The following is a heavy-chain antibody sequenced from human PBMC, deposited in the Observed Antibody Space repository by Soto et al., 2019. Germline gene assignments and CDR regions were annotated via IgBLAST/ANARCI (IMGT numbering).Heavy chain of an antibody. J-gene: IGHJ6*04. V-gene: IGHV4-31*03. Sequence: PSETLSLTCTVSGGSISRGGDYWSWIRQHPGKGLEWIGYIYYSGSTYYNPSLKSRVTISVDTSKNQFSLKLSSVTAADTAVYYCASWRTVTTPTEYYGMDVWGKGPTVTVYS. CDR2: IYYSGST. CDR3: ASWRTVTTPTEYYGMDV. D-gene: IGHD4-17*01. CDR1: GGSISRGGDY.